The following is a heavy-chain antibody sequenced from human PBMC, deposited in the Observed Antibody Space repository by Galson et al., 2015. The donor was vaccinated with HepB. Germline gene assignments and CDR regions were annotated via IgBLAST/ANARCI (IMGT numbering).Heavy chain of an antibody. D-gene: IGHD3-10*01. CDR3: ARSEDYGSESYYITYHYPAMDV. Sequence: SVKVSCKVSGGTLSSFTIRWVRQAPGKGLEWMGRIIPNLGVAIYAQKFQGRVTITADKSTGTAYMELSSLRSEDTAVYYCARSEDYGSESYYITYHYPAMDVWGQGTLVTVSS. V-gene: IGHV1-69*02. CDR2: IIPNLGVA. J-gene: IGHJ6*02. CDR1: GGTLSSFT.